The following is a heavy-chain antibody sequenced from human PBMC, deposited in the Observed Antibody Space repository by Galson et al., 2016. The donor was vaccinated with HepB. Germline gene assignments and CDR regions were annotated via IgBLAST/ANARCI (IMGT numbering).Heavy chain of an antibody. CDR3: ARVIGGTLEAFDT. CDR2: ISSDGGSN. Sequence: SLRLSCAASGFTFSRIAMHWVRQAPGKGLKWVAVISSDGGSNYYADSVKGRFTISRDNSKNALYLQMNSLRAEDSAVYYCARVIGGTLEAFDTWGQGTMVTVSS. D-gene: IGHD2-21*01. CDR1: GFTFSRIA. V-gene: IGHV3-30*04. J-gene: IGHJ3*02.